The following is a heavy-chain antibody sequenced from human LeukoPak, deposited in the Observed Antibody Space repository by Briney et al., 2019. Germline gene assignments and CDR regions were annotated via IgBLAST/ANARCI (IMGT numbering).Heavy chain of an antibody. V-gene: IGHV4-30-4*01. CDR3: ARGIEVAATMGGNDY. Sequence: PSQTLSLTCTVSGGSISSGDYYWSWIRQPPGKGLEWIGYIYYSGSTYYNPSLKSRVTISVDTSKNQFSLKLSSVTAADTAVYYCARGIEVAATMGGNDYWGQGTLVTVSS. CDR2: IYYSGST. CDR1: GGSISSGDYY. D-gene: IGHD5-12*01. J-gene: IGHJ4*02.